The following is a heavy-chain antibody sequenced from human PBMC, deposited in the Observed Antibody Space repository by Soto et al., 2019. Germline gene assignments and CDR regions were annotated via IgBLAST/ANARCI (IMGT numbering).Heavy chain of an antibody. V-gene: IGHV3-30-3*01. CDR3: ARDHYDRATYYFDY. D-gene: IGHD3-22*01. Sequence: QVQLVESGGGVVQPGRSLRLSCAASGFTFSSYAMQWVRQAPGKGLEWVAVISYDGSNKYYADSVKGRFTISRDNSKNTLYLQMNSLRAEDTAVYYCARDHYDRATYYFDYWGQGTLVTVSS. CDR1: GFTFSSYA. CDR2: ISYDGSNK. J-gene: IGHJ4*02.